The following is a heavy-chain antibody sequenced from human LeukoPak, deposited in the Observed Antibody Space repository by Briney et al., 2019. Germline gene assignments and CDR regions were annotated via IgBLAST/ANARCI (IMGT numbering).Heavy chain of an antibody. Sequence: SETLSLTCAVYGGSFSGYYWSWIRQPPGKGLEWIGEINHSGSTNYNPSLKSRVTISVDTSKNQFSLKLSSVTAADTAVYYCARTGYYYYYMDVWGKGTTVTISS. CDR3: ARTGYYYYYMDV. J-gene: IGHJ6*03. V-gene: IGHV4-34*01. CDR2: INHSGST. CDR1: GGSFSGYY. D-gene: IGHD1-14*01.